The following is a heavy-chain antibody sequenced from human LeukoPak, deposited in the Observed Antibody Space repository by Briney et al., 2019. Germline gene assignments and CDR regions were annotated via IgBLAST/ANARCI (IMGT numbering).Heavy chain of an antibody. CDR1: GFSFNSDW. J-gene: IGHJ4*02. CDR3: TRRLDD. Sequence: GGSLSLSCAASGFSFNSDWMDWVRQAPGKGLEWVANIKHDESEKNYLDSVKGRFTISRDNAQNSLYLQMNGLRVEDTAVYYCTRRLDDWGQGTLVTVSS. CDR2: IKHDESEK. D-gene: IGHD3-16*01. V-gene: IGHV3-7*01.